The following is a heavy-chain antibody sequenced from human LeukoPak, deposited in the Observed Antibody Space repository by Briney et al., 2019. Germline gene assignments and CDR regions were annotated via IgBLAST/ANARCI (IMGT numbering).Heavy chain of an antibody. J-gene: IGHJ6*03. V-gene: IGHV4-61*02. CDR3: ARGDLDIVVVPAAYYYYYYMDV. CDR2: IYTSGST. CDR1: GGSISSGSYY. D-gene: IGHD2-2*03. Sequence: SETLSLTCTVSGGSISSGSYYWSWIRQPAGKGLEWIGRIYTSGSTNYNPSLKSRVTISVDTSKNQFSLKLSCVTTADTAVYYCARGDLDIVVVPAAYYYYYYMDVWGKGTTVTVSS.